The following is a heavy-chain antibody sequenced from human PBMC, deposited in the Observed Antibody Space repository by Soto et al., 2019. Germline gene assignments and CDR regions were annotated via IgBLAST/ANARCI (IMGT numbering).Heavy chain of an antibody. J-gene: IGHJ4*02. D-gene: IGHD1-26*01. CDR1: GFSLPTDRVG. CDR2: IYWDDTK. V-gene: IGHV2-5*02. Sequence: QITLKESGPTLVKPTQTLTLTCTFSGFSLPTDRVGVGWIRQPPGKALEWLAVIYWDDTKTYRTSLKSRLTITQDTTKNQLALTMTDMDPVDTATYYCAHAYGGRSLYWGQGTLVTVSS. CDR3: AHAYGGRSLY.